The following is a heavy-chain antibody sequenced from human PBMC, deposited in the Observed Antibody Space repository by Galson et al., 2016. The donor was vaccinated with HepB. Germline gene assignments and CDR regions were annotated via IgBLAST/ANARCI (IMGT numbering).Heavy chain of an antibody. D-gene: IGHD4-17*01. CDR2: IYSGGTT. V-gene: IGHV3-53*01. J-gene: IGHJ4*01. CDR3: ARGPNDYGRALGY. CDR1: GFTVSSDY. Sequence: SLRLSCAASGFTVSSDYMSWVRQAPGKGLEWVSIIYSGGTTYYADSVKGRFTISRDNSKNTLYPQMNSLRAEDTAVYYCARGPNDYGRALGYWGHGTLVTVSS.